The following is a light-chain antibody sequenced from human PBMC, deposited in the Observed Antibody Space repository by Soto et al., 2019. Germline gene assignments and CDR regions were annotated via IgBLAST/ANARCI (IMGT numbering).Light chain of an antibody. CDR2: EVS. V-gene: IGLV2-14*01. CDR1: SSDVGGYNY. CDR3: SSYTSSSTCV. Sequence: QSALTQPASVSGSPGQSITISCTGTSSDVGGYNYVSWYQQHPGKAPKLMIYEVSNRPSGVSNRFSGSKSGNTASLTISGLQAEDAADYYSSSYTSSSTCVFGGGTKVTVL. J-gene: IGLJ3*02.